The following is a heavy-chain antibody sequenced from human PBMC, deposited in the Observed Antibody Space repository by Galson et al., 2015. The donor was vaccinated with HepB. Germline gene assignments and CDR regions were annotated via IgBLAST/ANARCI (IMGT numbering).Heavy chain of an antibody. D-gene: IGHD3-9*01. CDR2: MNPNSGNT. J-gene: IGHJ6*02. V-gene: IGHV1-8*01. CDR3: ARESVLSGYLIKPYYYYGMDV. CDR1: GYTFTSYD. Sequence: SVKVSCKASGYTFTSYDINWVRQATGQGLEWMGWMNPNSGNTGYAQKFQGRVTMTRNTSISTAYMELSSLRSEDTAVYYCARESVLSGYLIKPYYYYGMDVWGQGTAVTVSS.